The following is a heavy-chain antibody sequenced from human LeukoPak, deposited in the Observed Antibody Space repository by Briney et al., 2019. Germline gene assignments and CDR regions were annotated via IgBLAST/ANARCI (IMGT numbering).Heavy chain of an antibody. CDR3: TRDYSGSGSYSALDI. CDR1: GFTVSSNY. Sequence: GGSLRLSCAASGFTVSSNYMTWVRQAPGKGLEWVSVIYNNGITYYADSVKGRFTISRDNSKNTLYLQINSLRAEDTAVYYCTRDYSGSGSYSALDIWGQGTMDTVSS. V-gene: IGHV3-53*01. D-gene: IGHD3-10*01. J-gene: IGHJ3*02. CDR2: IYNNGIT.